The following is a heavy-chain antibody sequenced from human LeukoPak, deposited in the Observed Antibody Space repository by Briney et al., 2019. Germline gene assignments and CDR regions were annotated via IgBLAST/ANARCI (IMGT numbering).Heavy chain of an antibody. Sequence: GRSLRLSCTGSGFTFGAHSMAWVRQAPGKGPEWVGFIRGKAYGGATGYTASVKGRFTISRDDSKSIVYLQMNSLRTEDTAVYYICIIDPFDYWGQGSLVTVSS. J-gene: IGHJ4*02. CDR2: IRGKAYGGAT. V-gene: IGHV3-49*04. CDR1: GFTFGAHS. CDR3: CIIDPFDY.